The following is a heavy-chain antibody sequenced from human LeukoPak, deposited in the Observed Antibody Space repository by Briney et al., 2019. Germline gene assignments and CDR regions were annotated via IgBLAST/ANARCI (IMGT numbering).Heavy chain of an antibody. CDR3: ARVQPHRIYYDNSDYPTRNDY. J-gene: IGHJ4*02. CDR1: GYIFTSYG. CDR2: ISVYNGNT. V-gene: IGHV1-18*04. D-gene: IGHD3-22*01. Sequence: ASVKVSCKASGYIFTSYGISWVRQAPGRGLEWMGWISVYNGNTNYVQKFQGGVTMTTDTSTSTAYMELRSLRSDDTAVYYCARVQPHRIYYDNSDYPTRNDYWGQGTLVTVSS.